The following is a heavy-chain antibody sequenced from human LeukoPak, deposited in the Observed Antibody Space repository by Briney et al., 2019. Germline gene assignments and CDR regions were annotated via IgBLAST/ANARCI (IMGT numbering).Heavy chain of an antibody. CDR3: AKGGHCSSTDCHDGRMDV. V-gene: IGHV3-23*01. CDR2: ISGSASHT. Sequence: GGSLRLSCAASGSTFSDYAMSWVRQAPGKGLEWVSVISGSASHTYYADSVKGRFTISRDNSKNTLYLQMSSLRAEDTAVYSCAKGGHCSSTDCHDGRMDVWGKGTTVTVSS. CDR1: GSTFSDYA. J-gene: IGHJ6*04. D-gene: IGHD2-2*01.